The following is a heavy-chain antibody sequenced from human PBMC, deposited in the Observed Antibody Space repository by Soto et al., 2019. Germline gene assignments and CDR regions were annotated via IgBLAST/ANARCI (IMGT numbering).Heavy chain of an antibody. Sequence: QVQLVQSGAEVKKPGASVKVSCKASGYTFTGYYMHWVRQAPGQGLEWMGWINPNSGGTNYAQKFQGGVTMTRDTSSSTAYMELSRLRSDDTAVYYCARDLAPIVVVPAAIPSFDYYYGMDVWGQGTTVTVSS. D-gene: IGHD2-2*02. CDR1: GYTFTGYY. CDR3: ARDLAPIVVVPAAIPSFDYYYGMDV. J-gene: IGHJ6*02. CDR2: INPNSGGT. V-gene: IGHV1-2*02.